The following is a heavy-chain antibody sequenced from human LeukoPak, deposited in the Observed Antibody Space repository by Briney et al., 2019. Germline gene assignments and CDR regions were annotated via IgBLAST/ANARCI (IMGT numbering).Heavy chain of an antibody. CDR1: GYTFTSYG. CDR3: ARGPGEYYDILTGYYXLDY. J-gene: IGHJ4*02. Sequence: ASVKVSCKASGYTFTSYGISWVRQAPGQGLEWMGWISAYNGNTNYAQKLQGRVTMTTDTSTSTAYMELRSLRSDDTAVYYCARGPGEYYDILTGYYXLDYWGQGTLVTVSS. V-gene: IGHV1-18*01. D-gene: IGHD3-9*01. CDR2: ISAYNGNT.